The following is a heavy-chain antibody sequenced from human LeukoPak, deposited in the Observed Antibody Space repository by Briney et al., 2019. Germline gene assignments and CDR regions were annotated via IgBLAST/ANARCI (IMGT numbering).Heavy chain of an antibody. CDR3: AKGRGTQQLAALDF. Sequence: GRSLRLSCAASGFAFNNFAMHCVRQAPGKVLEWVSGISWNSGSIGYADSVKGRFTISRDNAKSSMYLQMNSLGAEDVALYYCAKGRGTQQLAALDFWGQGTRVTVSS. J-gene: IGHJ4*02. CDR2: ISWNSGSI. V-gene: IGHV3-9*03. CDR1: GFAFNNFA. D-gene: IGHD6-13*01.